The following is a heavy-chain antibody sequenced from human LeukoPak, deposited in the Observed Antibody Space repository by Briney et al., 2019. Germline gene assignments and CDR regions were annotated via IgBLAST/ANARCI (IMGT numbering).Heavy chain of an antibody. CDR1: GFTFSSYS. CDR3: ARAFSVSTSVLRYFDWPYYFDY. J-gene: IGHJ4*02. CDR2: ISSSSSYI. Sequence: PGGSLRLSCAASGFTFSSYSMNWVRQAPGKGLEWVSSISSSSSYIYYADSVKGRFTISRDNAKNSLYLQMNSLRAEDTAVYYCARAFSVSTSVLRYFDWPYYFDYWGQGTLVTVSS. D-gene: IGHD3-9*01. V-gene: IGHV3-21*01.